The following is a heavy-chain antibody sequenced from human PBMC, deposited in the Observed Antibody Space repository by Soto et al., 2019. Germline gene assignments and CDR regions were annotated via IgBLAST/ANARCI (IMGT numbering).Heavy chain of an antibody. J-gene: IGHJ5*02. CDR3: ARVTLKAGNWFDP. Sequence: GASVKVSCKASGYTFTDYFIRWVRQAPGQGFEWMGWINPNSRGTNYAQKFQGRVTMTRDTSNSTAYMELRGLTSDDTAVYYCARVTLKAGNWFDPWGQGTLVTVSS. CDR1: GYTFTDYF. CDR2: INPNSRGT. V-gene: IGHV1-2*02.